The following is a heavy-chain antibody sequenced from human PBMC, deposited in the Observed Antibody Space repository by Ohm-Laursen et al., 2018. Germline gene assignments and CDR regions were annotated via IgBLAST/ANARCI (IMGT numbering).Heavy chain of an antibody. D-gene: IGHD2-2*02. Sequence: SLRLSCSASGFTFSDYAMSWFRQAPGKGLEWVGFIRSKAYGGTTEYAASVKGRFTISRDDSKSIAYLQMNSLKTEDTAVYYCTRDCSTTSCYSDSYYYGLDVWGQGTLVTVSS. CDR2: IRSKAYGGTT. V-gene: IGHV3-49*03. CDR3: TRDCSTTSCYSDSYYYGLDV. J-gene: IGHJ6*02. CDR1: GFTFSDYA.